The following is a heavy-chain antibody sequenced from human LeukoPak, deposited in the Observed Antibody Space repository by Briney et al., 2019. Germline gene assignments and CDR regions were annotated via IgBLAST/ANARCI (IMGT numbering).Heavy chain of an antibody. CDR3: AGDDNWGFDY. J-gene: IGHJ4*02. Sequence: GGSLRLSCAASGFAFSDYSLNWVRQAPGKGLEWVANTRGSGSGMGSGNYYAGSVKGRFTISRDNAKRSLYLQMNSLRAEDTAFYYCAGDDNWGFDYWGQGALVTVSS. CDR1: GFAFSDYS. D-gene: IGHD7-27*01. V-gene: IGHV3-21*05. CDR2: TRGSGSGMGSGN.